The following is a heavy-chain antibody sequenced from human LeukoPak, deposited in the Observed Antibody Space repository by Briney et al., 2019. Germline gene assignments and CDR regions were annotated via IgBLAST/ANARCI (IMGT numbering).Heavy chain of an antibody. CDR2: LIPIFGTA. D-gene: IGHD3-3*01. J-gene: IGHJ5*02. Sequence: GASVKVSCKASGGTFSSYAISWVRQAPGQGLEWMGGLIPIFGTANYAQKFQGRVTITADESTSTAYMELSSLRSEDTAVYYCARSRITIFGVVQEYNWFDPWGQGTLVTVSS. V-gene: IGHV1-69*13. CDR1: GGTFSSYA. CDR3: ARSRITIFGVVQEYNWFDP.